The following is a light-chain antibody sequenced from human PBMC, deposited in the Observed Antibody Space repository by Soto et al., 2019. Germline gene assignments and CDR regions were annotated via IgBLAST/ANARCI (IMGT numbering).Light chain of an antibody. CDR3: QQTYSTVIYT. J-gene: IGKJ2*01. CDR1: RSISNY. CDR2: AAT. Sequence: DIQMTQSPSFLSASVGDTVTITCRASRSISNYLNWYRQKPGKPPEVVIFAATRLETGVPSRFSGSGSETDFTLTINNLQPEDFATYYCQQTYSTVIYTFGQGTELDIK. V-gene: IGKV1-39*01.